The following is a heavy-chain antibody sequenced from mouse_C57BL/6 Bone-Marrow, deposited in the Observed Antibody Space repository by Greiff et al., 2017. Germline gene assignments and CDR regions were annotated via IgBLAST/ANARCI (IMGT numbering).Heavy chain of an antibody. J-gene: IGHJ1*03. V-gene: IGHV1-55*01. CDR3: ARTYYSTYWYFDV. D-gene: IGHD2-5*01. CDR2: IYPGSGST. Sequence: QVQLQQPGAELVKPGASVKMSCKASGYTFTSYWITWVKQRPGQGLEWIGDIYPGSGSTNYNEKFKSKATLTVDTSSSTAYMQLSSLTAEDSAFYYCARTYYSTYWYFDVWGTGTTVTVSS. CDR1: GYTFTSYW.